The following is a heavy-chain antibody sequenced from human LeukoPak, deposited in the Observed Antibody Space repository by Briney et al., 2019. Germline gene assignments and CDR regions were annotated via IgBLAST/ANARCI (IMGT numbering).Heavy chain of an antibody. D-gene: IGHD6-19*01. CDR3: ASLYSSGWPDNWFDP. CDR2: IWYDGSNK. Sequence: GGSLRLSCAASGFTFSSYGMHWVRQAPGKGLEWVAVIWYDGSNKYYADSVKGRFTISRDNSKNTLYLQMNSLRAEDTAVYYCASLYSSGWPDNWFDPWGQGTLVTVSS. V-gene: IGHV3-33*01. CDR1: GFTFSSYG. J-gene: IGHJ5*02.